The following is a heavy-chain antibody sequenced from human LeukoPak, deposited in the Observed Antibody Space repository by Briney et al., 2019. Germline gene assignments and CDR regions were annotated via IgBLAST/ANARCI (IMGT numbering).Heavy chain of an antibody. CDR2: IYYSGST. CDR1: GGSISSGGYY. J-gene: IGHJ5*02. V-gene: IGHV4-61*08. D-gene: IGHD3-10*01. CDR3: ARHRTQYYGSNWFDP. Sequence: PSETLSFTCTVSGGSISSGGYYWSWIRQHPGKGLEWIGYIYYSGSTNYNPSLKSRVTISVDTSKNQFSLKLSSVTAADTAVYYCARHRTQYYGSNWFDPWGQGTLVTVSS.